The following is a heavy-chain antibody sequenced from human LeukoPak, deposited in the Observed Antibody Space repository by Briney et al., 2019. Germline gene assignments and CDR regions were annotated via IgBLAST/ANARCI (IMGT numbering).Heavy chain of an antibody. Sequence: PGGSLRLSCAASGFTFSSYAMSWVRQAPGKGLEWTGYIYYSGSTNYNPSLKSRVTISVDTSKNQFSLKLSSVTAADTAVYYCARIPGAAAGHKYYYYYYGMDVWGQGTTVTVSS. CDR3: ARIPGAAAGHKYYYYYYGMDV. V-gene: IGHV4-59*01. CDR1: GFTFSSYA. CDR2: IYYSGST. J-gene: IGHJ6*02. D-gene: IGHD6-13*01.